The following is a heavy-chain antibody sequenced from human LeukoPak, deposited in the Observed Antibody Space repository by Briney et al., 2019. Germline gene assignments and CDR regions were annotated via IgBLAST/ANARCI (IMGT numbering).Heavy chain of an antibody. CDR1: GFTFSSYS. V-gene: IGHV3-48*01. J-gene: IGHJ4*02. CDR3: ARAWGSFDY. CDR2: ISSSSSTI. Sequence: GGSLGLSCAASGFTFSSYSMNWVRQAPGKGLEWVSSISSSSSTIYYADSVKGRFTISRDNAKNSLYLQMNSLRAEDTAVYYCARAWGSFDYWGQGTLVTVSS. D-gene: IGHD7-27*01.